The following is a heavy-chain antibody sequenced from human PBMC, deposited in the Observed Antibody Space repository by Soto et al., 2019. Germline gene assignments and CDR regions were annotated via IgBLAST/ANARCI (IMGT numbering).Heavy chain of an antibody. CDR1: GGSVSSGIYY. CDR2: IYYSGST. V-gene: IGHV4-61*01. J-gene: IGHJ6*02. Sequence: PSETLSLTCTVSGGSVSSGIYYWSWIRHPPGKGLEWIGYIYYSGSTNYNPSLKSRVTISVETSKNQFSLKMSSVTAADTAVYYCASMKRAVPAMGYGMDVWGQGPTITVSS. D-gene: IGHD2-15*01. CDR3: ASMKRAVPAMGYGMDV.